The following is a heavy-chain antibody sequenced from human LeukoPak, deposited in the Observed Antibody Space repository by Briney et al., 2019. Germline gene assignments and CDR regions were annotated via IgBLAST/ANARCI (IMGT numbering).Heavy chain of an antibody. J-gene: IGHJ4*02. V-gene: IGHV1-69*06. CDR1: GGTFSSYA. CDR2: IIPIFGTA. CDR3: ATNLLYSNYVFDY. Sequence: SVKVSCKASGGTFSSYAISWVRQAPGQGLEWMGGIIPIFGTANYAQKFQGRVTITADKSTSTAYMELSSLRSGDTAVYYCATNLLYSNYVFDYWGQGTLVTVSS. D-gene: IGHD4-11*01.